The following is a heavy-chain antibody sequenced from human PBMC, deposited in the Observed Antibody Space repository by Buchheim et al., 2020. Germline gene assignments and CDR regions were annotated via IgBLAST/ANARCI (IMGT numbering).Heavy chain of an antibody. CDR3: ARDFWSGSYYYYMDV. V-gene: IGHV3-48*01. CDR2: ISSSSRTI. J-gene: IGHJ6*03. D-gene: IGHD3-3*01. Sequence: EVQLVESGGGLVQRGGSLRLSCAASGFTFSSYSMNWVRQAPGKGLGWISYISSSSRTIYYADYVKGRFTISRDNSKNTLYLQMNSLRAEDTAVYYCARDFWSGSYYYYMDVWGKGTT. CDR1: GFTFSSYS.